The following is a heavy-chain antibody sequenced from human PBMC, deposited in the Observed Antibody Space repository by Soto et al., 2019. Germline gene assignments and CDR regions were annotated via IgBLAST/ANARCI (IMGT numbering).Heavy chain of an antibody. CDR3: AKSSRITLVRGVTDY. D-gene: IGHD3-10*01. CDR2: ISGGAGDT. Sequence: GGSLRLSCAASGFAFSNYAMNWVRQAPGKGLEWVSAISGGAGDTYYADSVKGRFTISRDNSKNRLFLQMKSLRAEDTAIYYCAKSSRITLVRGVTDYWGQGTLVTVSS. V-gene: IGHV3-23*01. CDR1: GFAFSNYA. J-gene: IGHJ4*02.